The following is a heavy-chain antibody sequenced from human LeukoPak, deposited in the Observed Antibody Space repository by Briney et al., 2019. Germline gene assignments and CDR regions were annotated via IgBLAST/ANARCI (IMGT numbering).Heavy chain of an antibody. CDR2: ISYDGSNE. Sequence: GRSLRLSCAASGFTFSSYGMHWVRQAPGKGLEWVAVISYDGSNEYYADSVKGRFTISRGNSKNTLYLQMNSLRAEDTAVYYCARVRGSGSYYGYFDYWGQGTLVTVSS. CDR3: ARVRGSGSYYGYFDY. CDR1: GFTFSSYG. V-gene: IGHV3-30*03. J-gene: IGHJ4*02. D-gene: IGHD3-10*01.